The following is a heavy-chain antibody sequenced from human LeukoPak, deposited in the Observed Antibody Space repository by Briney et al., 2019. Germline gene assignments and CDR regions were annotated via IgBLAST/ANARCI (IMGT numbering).Heavy chain of an antibody. Sequence: GASVKVSCKASGYTFTSYDINWVRQATGQGLEWMGWMNPNSGNTNYAQKLQGRVTMTTDTSTSTAYMELRSLRSDDTAVYYCARVGGYGDDDGSQNWGQGTLVTVSS. CDR3: ARVGGYGDDDGSQN. CDR1: GYTFTSYD. V-gene: IGHV1-18*01. J-gene: IGHJ4*02. CDR2: MNPNSGNT. D-gene: IGHD4-17*01.